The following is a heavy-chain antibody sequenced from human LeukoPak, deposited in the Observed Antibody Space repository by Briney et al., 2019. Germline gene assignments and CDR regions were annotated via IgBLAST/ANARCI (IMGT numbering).Heavy chain of an antibody. V-gene: IGHV3-9*01. CDR3: AARGGYNLLDY. J-gene: IGHJ4*02. Sequence: GGSLRLSCAASGYTFSPHAMYWVRQAPGKGLEWVSGISWNSGSIGYADSVKGRFTISRDNAKNSLYLQMNSLRAEDTALYYCAARGGYNLLDYWGQGTLVTVSS. D-gene: IGHD5-24*01. CDR2: ISWNSGSI. CDR1: GYTFSPHA.